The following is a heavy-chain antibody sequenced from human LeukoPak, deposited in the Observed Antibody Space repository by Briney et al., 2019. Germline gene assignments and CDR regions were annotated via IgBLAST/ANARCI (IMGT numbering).Heavy chain of an antibody. Sequence: IPGGSLRLSCAASGFTFSNAWMSWVRQAPGKGLEWVGRIKSKTDGGTTDYAAPVKGRFTISRDDSKNTLYLQMNSLKTEDTAVYYCTTDPEDAQRIWFGLDDRPHEGIEIPYNWFDPWGQGTLVTVSS. J-gene: IGHJ5*02. CDR2: IKSKTDGGTT. CDR1: GFTFSNAW. CDR3: TTDPEDAQRIWFGLDDRPHEGIEIPYNWFDP. V-gene: IGHV3-15*01. D-gene: IGHD3-10*01.